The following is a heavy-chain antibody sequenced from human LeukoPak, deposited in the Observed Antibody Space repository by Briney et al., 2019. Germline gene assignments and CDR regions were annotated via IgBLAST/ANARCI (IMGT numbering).Heavy chain of an antibody. D-gene: IGHD3-22*01. J-gene: IGHJ6*03. CDR3: AKSQSSGPSYYYYYMDV. Sequence: GGSLRLSCAASGFTFSSYGMHWVRQAPGKGLEWVAFIRYDGSNKYYADSVKGRFTISRDNSKNTLYLQMNSLRAEDTAVYYCAKSQSSGPSYYYYYMDVWGKGTTVTVSS. CDR2: IRYDGSNK. V-gene: IGHV3-30*02. CDR1: GFTFSSYG.